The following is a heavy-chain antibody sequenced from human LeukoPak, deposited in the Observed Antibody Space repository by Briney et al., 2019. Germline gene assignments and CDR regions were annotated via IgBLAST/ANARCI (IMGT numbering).Heavy chain of an antibody. CDR1: GFTFSSYG. CDR2: IRYDGSNK. CDR3: AKDLYSSSWYGPLY. Sequence: GGSLRLSCAASGFTFSSYGMHWVRQAPGKGLEWVAFIRYDGSNKYYADSVKGRFTISRDNSKNTLYLQMNGLRAEDTAVYYCAKDLYSSSWYGPLYWGQGTLVTVSS. V-gene: IGHV3-30*02. D-gene: IGHD6-13*01. J-gene: IGHJ4*02.